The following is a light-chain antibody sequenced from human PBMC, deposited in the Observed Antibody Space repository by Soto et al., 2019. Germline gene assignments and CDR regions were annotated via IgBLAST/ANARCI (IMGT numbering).Light chain of an antibody. J-gene: IGKJ3*01. V-gene: IGKV3-11*01. CDR3: QQRSNWPPVFT. CDR1: QSVSSY. CDR2: DAS. Sequence: EILLTQSPATLSLSPGERATLSCRASQSVSSYLSWYQQKPCQAPRLLLYDASNRTTGSPARFSGSGSGTDFTLTISSLEPEDFAVYYCQQRSNWPPVFTFGPGTKVDIK.